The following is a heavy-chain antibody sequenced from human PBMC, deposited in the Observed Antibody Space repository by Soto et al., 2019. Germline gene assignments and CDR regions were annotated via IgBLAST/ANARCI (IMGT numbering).Heavy chain of an antibody. Sequence: QITLKESGPTLVKPTQTLTLTCTFSGFSLSADGVGVGWIRQPPGKALEWLALIYWDDDKRYRPSLKSRLTITKDTSKNXVVLTMTXXDXVDTATYYCAHAYGGTSWPNDAFDVWGQGTVVTVSS. D-gene: IGHD2-2*01. V-gene: IGHV2-5*02. CDR2: IYWDDDK. CDR3: AHAYGGTSWPNDAFDV. J-gene: IGHJ3*01. CDR1: GFSLSADGVG.